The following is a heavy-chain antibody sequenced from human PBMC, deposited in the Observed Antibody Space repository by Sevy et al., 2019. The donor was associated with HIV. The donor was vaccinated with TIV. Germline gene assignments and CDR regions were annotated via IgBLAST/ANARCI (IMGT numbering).Heavy chain of an antibody. V-gene: IGHV4-59*01. CDR3: ARGWLGRPDAFDI. CDR1: GGSISSYY. D-gene: IGHD5-12*01. J-gene: IGHJ3*02. Sequence: SETLSLTCTVSGGSISSYYWSWIRQPPGKGLEWIGYIYYSGSTNYNPSLKSRVTISVDTSKNQFSLKLSSGTAADTAVDYCARGWLGRPDAFDIWGQGTMVTVSS. CDR2: IYYSGST.